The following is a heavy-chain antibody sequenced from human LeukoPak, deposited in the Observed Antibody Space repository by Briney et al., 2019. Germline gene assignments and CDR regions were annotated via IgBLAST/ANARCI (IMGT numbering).Heavy chain of an antibody. CDR3: ARGYSSSSPFDY. V-gene: IGHV1-69*13. D-gene: IGHD6-6*01. J-gene: IGHJ4*02. CDR2: IIPIFGTA. CDR1: GGTFSSYA. Sequence: GASVKVSCKASGGTFSSYAISWVRQAPGQGLEWMGGIIPIFGTANYAQKFQGRVTITADESTSTAYMELSSLRSEDTAVYYCARGYSSSSPFDYWGQGTLVTVSS.